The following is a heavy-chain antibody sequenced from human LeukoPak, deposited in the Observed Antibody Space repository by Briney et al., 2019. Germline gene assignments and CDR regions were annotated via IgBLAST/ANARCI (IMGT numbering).Heavy chain of an antibody. V-gene: IGHV4-59*01. CDR2: IYDSGTT. Sequence: KSSETLSLTCTVSGGSISSYYWSWIRQPPGKGLEWIASIYDSGTTYYNMSLKSRVSISIDTSKNQFSLKLSSVTAADTAVYYCARVGMVRGVMSHYNYHMDVWGKGTTVTVSS. CDR1: GGSISSYY. D-gene: IGHD3-10*01. J-gene: IGHJ6*03. CDR3: ARVGMVRGVMSHYNYHMDV.